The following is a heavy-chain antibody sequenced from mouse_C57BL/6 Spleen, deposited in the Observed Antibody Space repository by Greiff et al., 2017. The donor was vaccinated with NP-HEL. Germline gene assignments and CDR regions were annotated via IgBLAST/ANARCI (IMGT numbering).Heavy chain of an antibody. D-gene: IGHD2-3*01. Sequence: DVQLVESGGGLVQPGGSMKLSCAASGFTFSDAWMDWVRQSPEKGLEWVAEIRNKANNHATYYAESVKGRFTISRDDSKSSVYLQMNSLRAEDTGIYYCTREYDGYYGYFDYWGQGTTLTVSS. V-gene: IGHV6-6*01. CDR3: TREYDGYYGYFDY. J-gene: IGHJ2*01. CDR1: GFTFSDAW. CDR2: IRNKANNHAT.